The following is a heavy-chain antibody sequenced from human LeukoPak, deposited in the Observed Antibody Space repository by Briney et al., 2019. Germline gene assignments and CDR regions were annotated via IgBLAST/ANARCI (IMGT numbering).Heavy chain of an antibody. CDR3: ARVNSGVDY. Sequence: SETLSLTCAVYGGSFSGYYWSWIRQPPGKGLEWIGYIYYSGSTNYNPSLKSRVTISVDTSKNQFSLKLSSVTAADTAVYYCARVNSGVDYWGQGTLVTVSS. CDR1: GGSFSGYY. V-gene: IGHV4-59*01. J-gene: IGHJ4*02. D-gene: IGHD1-7*01. CDR2: IYYSGST.